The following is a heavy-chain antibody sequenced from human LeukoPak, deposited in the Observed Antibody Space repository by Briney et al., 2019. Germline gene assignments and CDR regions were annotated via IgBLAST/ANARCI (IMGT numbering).Heavy chain of an antibody. Sequence: KPGGSLRLSCAASGFTFSSYSMNWVRQAPGKGLEWVSSISSSSSYIYYADSVKGRFTISRDNAKNSLYLQMNSLRAEDTAVYYCARGRAGAAYFDNWGQGTLVTVSS. J-gene: IGHJ4*02. CDR3: ARGRAGAAYFDN. V-gene: IGHV3-21*01. CDR2: ISSSSSYI. CDR1: GFTFSSYS. D-gene: IGHD6-13*01.